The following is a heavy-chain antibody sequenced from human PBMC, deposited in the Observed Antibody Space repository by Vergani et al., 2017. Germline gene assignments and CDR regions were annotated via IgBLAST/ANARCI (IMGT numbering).Heavy chain of an antibody. D-gene: IGHD4/OR15-4a*01. CDR1: GFTFSSYA. Sequence: QVQLVESGGGVVQPGRSLRLSCAASGFTFSSYAMHWVRQAPGKGLEWVAVISYDGSNKYYADSVKGRFTISRDNSKNTLYLQMNSLRAEDTAVYYCARGLRYVDLWGRGTLVTVSS. CDR3: ARGLRYVDL. J-gene: IGHJ2*01. V-gene: IGHV3-30*04. CDR2: ISYDGSNK.